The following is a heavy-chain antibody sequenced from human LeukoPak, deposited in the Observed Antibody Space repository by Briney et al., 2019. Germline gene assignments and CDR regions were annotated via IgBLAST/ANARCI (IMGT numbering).Heavy chain of an antibody. Sequence: SETLSLTCTVSGGSIRSGDYYWSSIRQPPGKGLEWIGYIYYSGSTYYNPSLKSRVTISVDTSKNQFSLKLSSVTAADTAVYYWARAHRDGDLPPMVYYWGQGTLVTVSS. CDR3: ARAHRDGDLPPMVYY. CDR2: IYYSGST. CDR1: GGSIRSGDYY. D-gene: IGHD4-17*01. V-gene: IGHV4-30-4*01. J-gene: IGHJ4*02.